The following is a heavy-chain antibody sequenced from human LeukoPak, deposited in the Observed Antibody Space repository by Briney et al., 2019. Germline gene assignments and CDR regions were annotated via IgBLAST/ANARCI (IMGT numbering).Heavy chain of an antibody. Sequence: SETLSLTCTVSGGSISSGDYYWSWIRQPPGKGLEWIGYIYYSGSTYYNPSLKSRVTISVDTTKNQFSLNLSSVTAADPAVYYCAPGVRGVIEYGGQGTLVPVS. D-gene: IGHD3-10*01. CDR1: GGSISSGDYY. J-gene: IGHJ4*02. CDR2: IYYSGST. CDR3: APGVRGVIEY. V-gene: IGHV4-30-4*01.